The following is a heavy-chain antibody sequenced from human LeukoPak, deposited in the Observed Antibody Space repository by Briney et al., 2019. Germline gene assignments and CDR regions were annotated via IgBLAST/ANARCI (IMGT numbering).Heavy chain of an antibody. CDR2: IYHSGST. J-gene: IGHJ4*02. CDR3: ARSRLVTRYSPFDY. Sequence: SGTLSLTCAVSGGSISSSNWWSWVRQPPGKGLEWIGEIYHSGSTNYNPSLKSRVTISVDKSKNQFSLKLSSVTAADTAVYYCARSRLVTRYSPFDYWGQGTLVTVSS. V-gene: IGHV4-4*02. D-gene: IGHD6-13*01. CDR1: GGSISSSNW.